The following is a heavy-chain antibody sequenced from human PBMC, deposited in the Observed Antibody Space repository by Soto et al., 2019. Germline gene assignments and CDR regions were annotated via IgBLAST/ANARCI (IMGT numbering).Heavy chain of an antibody. Sequence: SVKVSCKXSGGTFSSYAISWVRQAPGQGLEWMGGIIPIFGTANYAQKFQGRVTITADESTSTAYMELSSLRSEDTAGYYCARVTYTYCSSTSCLQNWFDPWGQGTLVTVSS. CDR3: ARVTYTYCSSTSCLQNWFDP. J-gene: IGHJ5*02. V-gene: IGHV1-69*13. CDR1: GGTFSSYA. CDR2: IIPIFGTA. D-gene: IGHD2-2*01.